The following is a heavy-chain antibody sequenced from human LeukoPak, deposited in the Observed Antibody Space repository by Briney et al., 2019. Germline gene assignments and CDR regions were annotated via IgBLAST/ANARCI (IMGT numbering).Heavy chain of an antibody. Sequence: SETLSLTCAVNGGSFSGYYWSWLRQPPGKGLEWIGEINHSGSTNYNPSLKRRVTISIDTSKNQFSLRLSSVTAADTAVYYCARGRPFYWGQGTLXTVXS. J-gene: IGHJ4*02. CDR1: GGSFSGYY. D-gene: IGHD3-16*01. V-gene: IGHV4-34*01. CDR2: INHSGST. CDR3: ARGRPFY.